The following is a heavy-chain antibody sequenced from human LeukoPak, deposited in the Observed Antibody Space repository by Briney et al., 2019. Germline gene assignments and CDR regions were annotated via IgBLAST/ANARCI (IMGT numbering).Heavy chain of an antibody. D-gene: IGHD5-18*01. V-gene: IGHV3-53*01. J-gene: IGHJ4*02. Sequence: GESLRFSCAASGFTVSSNYMSWVRQAPGKRLEWVSVIYSGGSTYYADSVKGRFTISRDNSKNTLYLQMNSLRAEDTAVYYCATGVDTAMVTSDYWGQGTLVTVSS. CDR3: ATGVDTAMVTSDY. CDR2: IYSGGST. CDR1: GFTVSSNY.